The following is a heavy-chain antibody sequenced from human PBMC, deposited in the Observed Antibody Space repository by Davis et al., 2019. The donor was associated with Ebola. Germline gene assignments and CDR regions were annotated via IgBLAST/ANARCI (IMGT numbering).Heavy chain of an antibody. CDR1: GGTFSSYA. J-gene: IGHJ6*02. CDR3: ATDSGDTRSYYYGMDV. CDR2: IIPIFGTA. D-gene: IGHD5-18*01. Sequence: SVKVSCKASGGTFSSYAISWVRQAPGQGLEWMGGIIPIFGTANYAQKLQGRVTMTTDTSTSTAYMELRSLRSDDTAVYYCATDSGDTRSYYYGMDVWGQGTTVTVSS. V-gene: IGHV1-69*05.